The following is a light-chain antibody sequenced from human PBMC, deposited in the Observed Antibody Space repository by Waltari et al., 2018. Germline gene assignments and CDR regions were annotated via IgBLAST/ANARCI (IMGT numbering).Light chain of an antibody. CDR2: GAS. CDR3: QHYVSLPAT. V-gene: IGKV3-20*01. Sequence: EIVLTQSPGTLSLSPGERATLSCRASQSVSRTLAWYQQKPGQAPRLLIYGASTRATGIPERVSGGGSGTDFSLTISRLEPEDFAVYYCQHYVSLPATFGRGTRVEIK. CDR1: QSVSRT. J-gene: IGKJ1*01.